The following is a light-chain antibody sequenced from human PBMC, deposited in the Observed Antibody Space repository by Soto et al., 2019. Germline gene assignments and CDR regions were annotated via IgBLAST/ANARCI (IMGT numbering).Light chain of an antibody. J-gene: IGKJ3*01. Sequence: EIVMTQSPATLSVSPGERATLSCRASQSVSSNLAWYQQKPGQAPRLLIYGASTRATGIPARFSGSGSGTECTLTISSLQSEDFAVYYCQQYNNWPPPFTFGPGTKVDIK. CDR1: QSVSSN. CDR2: GAS. V-gene: IGKV3-15*01. CDR3: QQYNNWPPPFT.